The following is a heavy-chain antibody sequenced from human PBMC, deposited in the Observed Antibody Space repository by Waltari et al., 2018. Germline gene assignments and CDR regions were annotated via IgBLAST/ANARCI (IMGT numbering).Heavy chain of an antibody. CDR3: ATYIGASVGTAAFDV. J-gene: IGHJ3*01. V-gene: IGHV4-39*01. D-gene: IGHD5-12*01. Sequence: QLQLQESGPRLVRPSATLSLICRVSGVYITSNRPYWAWIRQSPGQGLEWIGTVSYSGTTYISPSLKSRVSVSRDTSKNQVSLILGSVTAADMAVYYCATYIGASVGTAAFDVWGQGTMVTVSS. CDR2: VSYSGTT. CDR1: GVYITSNRPY.